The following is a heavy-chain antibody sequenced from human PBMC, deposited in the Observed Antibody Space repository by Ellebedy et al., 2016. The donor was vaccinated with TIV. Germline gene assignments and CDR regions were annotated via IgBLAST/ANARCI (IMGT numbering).Heavy chain of an antibody. J-gene: IGHJ4*02. CDR3: ARSGERGYRFKAYYFDY. CDR2: ISYDGSNE. CDR1: GFTFSSSA. Sequence: GGSLRLXXAASGFTFSSSAMSWVRQAPGKGLEWVAVISYDGSNEHYSDSVKGRFSISRDNSKNTLYLHMNSLRAEDTAVYYCARSGERGYRFKAYYFDYWGQGTLVTVSS. D-gene: IGHD5-18*01. V-gene: IGHV3-30*04.